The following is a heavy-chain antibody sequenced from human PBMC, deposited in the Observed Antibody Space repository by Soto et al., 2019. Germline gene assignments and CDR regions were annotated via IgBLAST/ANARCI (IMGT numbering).Heavy chain of an antibody. V-gene: IGHV3-48*02. D-gene: IGHD1-26*01. CDR2: LSSSSGTI. CDR3: ARAPRTAVGATGLFDY. Sequence: EVQLVESGGALVQPGGSLRLSCAASGFTFSIYSINWVRQAPGKGLEWVSYLSSSSGTIHYAESVKSRFTISSDNAKNLLFLQMSSLRDEDTAVYYCARAPRTAVGATGLFDYWGQGALCTVSS. J-gene: IGHJ4*02. CDR1: GFTFSIYS.